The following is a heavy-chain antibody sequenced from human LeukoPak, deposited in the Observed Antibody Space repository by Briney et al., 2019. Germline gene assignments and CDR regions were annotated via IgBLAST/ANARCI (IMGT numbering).Heavy chain of an antibody. V-gene: IGHV4-59*01. CDR2: IYYSGST. Sequence: SETLSLTCTVSGASISGYYWSWLRQPPGKGLEWLGYIYYSGSTNYNPSLKSRVTISVDTSKNQFSLKLSSVTAADTAVYYCARAPYYYGSGNNGMDVWGKGTTVTVSS. CDR3: ARAPYYYGSGNNGMDV. CDR1: GASISGYY. J-gene: IGHJ6*04. D-gene: IGHD3-10*01.